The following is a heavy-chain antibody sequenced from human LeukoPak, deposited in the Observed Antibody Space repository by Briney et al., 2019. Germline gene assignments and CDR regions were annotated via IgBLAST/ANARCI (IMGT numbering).Heavy chain of an antibody. CDR1: GGTFSSYA. J-gene: IGHJ5*02. D-gene: IGHD3-22*01. V-gene: IGHV1-46*01. CDR3: ARDNYYDSSGPFYGWFDP. Sequence: ASVKVSCKASGGTFSSYAISWVRQAPGQGLEWMGIINPSGGSTSYAQKFQGRVTMTRDTSTSTVYMELSSLRSEDTAVYYCARDNYYDSSGPFYGWFDPWGQGTLVTVSS. CDR2: INPSGGST.